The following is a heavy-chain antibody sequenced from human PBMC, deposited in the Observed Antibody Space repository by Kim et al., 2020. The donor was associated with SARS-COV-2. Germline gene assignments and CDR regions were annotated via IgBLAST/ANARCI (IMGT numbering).Heavy chain of an antibody. D-gene: IGHD3-22*01. CDR1: GFTFSSYA. J-gene: IGHJ4*01. CDR2: ISYDGSNK. V-gene: IGHV3-30*04. CDR3: ATSATYYYDSSGYPDY. Sequence: GGSLRLSCAASGFTFSSYAMHWVRQAPGKGLEWVAVISYDGSNKYYADSVKGRFTISRDNSKNTLYLQMNSLRAEDTAVYYCATSATYYYDSSGYPDYWG.